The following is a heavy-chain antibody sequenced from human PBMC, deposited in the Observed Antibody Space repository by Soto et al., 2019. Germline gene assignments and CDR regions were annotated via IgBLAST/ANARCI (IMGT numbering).Heavy chain of an antibody. J-gene: IGHJ3*02. Sequence: GGSLRLSCAASGFTFSGYGMHWVRQAPGKGLEWVAVISYDGSNKYYADSVKGRFTISRDNSKNTLYLQMNSLRAEDTAVYYCAKALGCSSTSCSGHAFDIWGQGTMVTVSS. CDR2: ISYDGSNK. V-gene: IGHV3-30*18. CDR3: AKALGCSSTSCSGHAFDI. CDR1: GFTFSGYG. D-gene: IGHD2-2*01.